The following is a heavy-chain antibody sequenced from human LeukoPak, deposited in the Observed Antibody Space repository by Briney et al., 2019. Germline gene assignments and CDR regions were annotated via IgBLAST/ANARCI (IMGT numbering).Heavy chain of an antibody. CDR3: ARAPRDGYMADY. Sequence: ASVKVSCKASGYTFTGYYMHWVRQAPGQGREWMGRINPNSGGTNYAQKFQGRVTMTRDTSISTAYMELSRLRSDDTAVYYCARAPRDGYMADYWGQGTLVTVSS. V-gene: IGHV1-2*06. D-gene: IGHD5-24*01. CDR2: INPNSGGT. CDR1: GYTFTGYY. J-gene: IGHJ4*02.